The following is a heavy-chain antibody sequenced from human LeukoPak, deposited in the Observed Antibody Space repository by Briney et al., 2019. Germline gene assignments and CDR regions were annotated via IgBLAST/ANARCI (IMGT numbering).Heavy chain of an antibody. D-gene: IGHD2-15*01. Sequence: SETLSLTCVVYGGSFSGYYWSWIRQPPGKGLEWIGEINHSGSTNYNPSLKSRVTISVDTSKNQFSLKLSSVTAADTAVYYCARGFVVVAATGAFDIWGQGTMVTVSS. V-gene: IGHV4-34*01. J-gene: IGHJ3*02. CDR3: ARGFVVVAATGAFDI. CDR1: GGSFSGYY. CDR2: INHSGST.